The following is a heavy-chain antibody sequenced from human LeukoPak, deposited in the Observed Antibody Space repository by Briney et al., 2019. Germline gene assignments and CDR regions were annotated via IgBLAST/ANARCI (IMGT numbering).Heavy chain of an antibody. CDR1: VHSISRGGYF. V-gene: IGHV4-31*02. CDR2: IYYCGSL. D-gene: IGHD6-19*01. J-gene: IGHJ4*02. CDR3: ARFGWYLDY. Sequence: PSVPLSLLCTVSVHSISRGGYFCRWVPRHPGKGLVWLGYIYYCGSLHYHRSVTSRVTISVDTSKIQFSLKLSSVTAADTAVYYCARFGWYLDYWGQGTLVTVSS.